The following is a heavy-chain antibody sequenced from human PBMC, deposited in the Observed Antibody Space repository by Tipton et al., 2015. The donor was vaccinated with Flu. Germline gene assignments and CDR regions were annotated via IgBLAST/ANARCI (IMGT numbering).Heavy chain of an antibody. Sequence: QLVQSGAEVKKPGSSVKVSCKASGGTFSSYAISWVRQASGQGLEWMGRIIPIFGTANYAQKFQGRVTITADESTITAYMELSSLRSEDTAVYYCARVGGNYYNSSGYERLDYWGQGTLVTVSS. CDR2: IIPIFGTA. CDR1: GGTFSSYA. V-gene: IGHV1-69*18. J-gene: IGHJ4*02. CDR3: ARVGGNYYNSSGYERLDY. D-gene: IGHD3-22*01.